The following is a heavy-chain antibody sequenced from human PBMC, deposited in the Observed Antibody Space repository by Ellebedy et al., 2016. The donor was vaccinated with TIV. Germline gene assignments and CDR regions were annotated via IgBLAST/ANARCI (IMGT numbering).Heavy chain of an antibody. J-gene: IGHJ4*02. CDR2: IYYSGNI. CDR3: ARTLIGIVDF. V-gene: IGHV4-30-4*01. Sequence: SETLSLXXTVSGGSIISGDHYWSWIRQPPGKGLEWIGYIYYSGNIYYNPSLKSRVTISVDTSKNQFSLKLTSVTAADTATYYCARTLIGIVDFWGQGVLVTVSS. CDR1: GGSIISGDHY. D-gene: IGHD1-26*01.